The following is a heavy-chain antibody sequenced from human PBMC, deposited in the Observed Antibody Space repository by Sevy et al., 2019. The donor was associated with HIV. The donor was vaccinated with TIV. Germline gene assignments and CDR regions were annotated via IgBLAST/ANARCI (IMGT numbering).Heavy chain of an antibody. Sequence: GRSLRLSCAASGFTFSSYAMSWVRQAPGKGLEWVSAISGSGGSTYYADSVKGRFTISRDNSKNTLYLQMNSQRAEDTAVYYCAKDPQYYDILTGYSHPDYWGQGTLVTVSS. CDR1: GFTFSSYA. J-gene: IGHJ4*02. CDR3: AKDPQYYDILTGYSHPDY. CDR2: ISGSGGST. D-gene: IGHD3-9*01. V-gene: IGHV3-23*01.